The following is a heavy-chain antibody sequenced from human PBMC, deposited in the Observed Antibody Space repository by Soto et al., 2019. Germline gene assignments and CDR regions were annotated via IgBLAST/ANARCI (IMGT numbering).Heavy chain of an antibody. V-gene: IGHV3-23*01. CDR1: VFPFISYS. D-gene: IGHD2-15*01. CDR3: AKYVGRNGMDV. CDR2: ISGSGGST. J-gene: IGHJ6*02. Sequence: PGGALRLSCSASVFPFISYSMSWVRPAPGKGLEWVSAISGSGGSTYYADSVKGRFTISRDNSKNTLYLQMNSLRAEDTAVYYCAKYVGRNGMDVWGQGTTGTVSS.